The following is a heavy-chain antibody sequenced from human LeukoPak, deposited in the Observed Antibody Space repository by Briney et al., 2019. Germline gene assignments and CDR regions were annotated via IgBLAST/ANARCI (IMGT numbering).Heavy chain of an antibody. CDR3: ARDPAPRIVGAAHYFDY. Sequence: SETLSLNCTVYGGSISSYYWSWLRQPPGKGLEWIGNINNSGRTNYNPSHKSGVTISVDSSKNQFSLKLSSVTAADTAVYYCARDPAPRIVGAAHYFDYWGQGTLVTVSS. V-gene: IGHV4-59*01. J-gene: IGHJ4*02. CDR1: GGSISSYY. D-gene: IGHD1-26*01. CDR2: INNSGRT.